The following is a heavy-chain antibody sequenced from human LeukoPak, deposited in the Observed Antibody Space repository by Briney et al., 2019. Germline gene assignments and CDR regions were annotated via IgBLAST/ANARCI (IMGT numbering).Heavy chain of an antibody. V-gene: IGHV3-30*02. CDR3: ANLALLWFGELFEAILPFDY. CDR2: IRYDGSNK. J-gene: IGHJ4*02. CDR1: GFTFSSYG. Sequence: GGSLRLSCAASGFTFSSYGMHWVRQAPGKGLEWVAFIRYDGSNKYYADSVKGRFTISRDNSKNTLYLQMNSLRAEDTAVYYCANLALLWFGELFEAILPFDYWGQGTLVTVSS. D-gene: IGHD3-10*01.